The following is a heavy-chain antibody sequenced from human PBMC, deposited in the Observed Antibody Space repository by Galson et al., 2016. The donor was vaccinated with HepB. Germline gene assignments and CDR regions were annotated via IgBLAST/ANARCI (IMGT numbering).Heavy chain of an antibody. CDR3: ARVGSDILTGSDNWFDP. CDR1: GDTSSSYF. D-gene: IGHD3-9*01. V-gene: IGHV5-10-1*01. Sequence: KVSCKASGDTSSSYFISWVRQMPGKGLEWMGRIDPSDSYTNYSPSFQGHVTFSADKSLSTVYLHWSSLKASDTAMYYCARVGSDILTGSDNWFDPWGQGTLVTVSS. J-gene: IGHJ5*02. CDR2: IDPSDSYT.